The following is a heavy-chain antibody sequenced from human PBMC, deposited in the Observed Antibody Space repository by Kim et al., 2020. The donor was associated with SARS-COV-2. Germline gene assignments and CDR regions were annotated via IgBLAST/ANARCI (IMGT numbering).Heavy chain of an antibody. V-gene: IGHV1-2*06. CDR3: LTFGGVIADFDY. CDR1: GYTFTGYY. J-gene: IGHJ4*02. CDR2: INPNSGGT. Sequence: ASVKVSCKASGYTFTGYYMHWVRQAPGQGLEWMGRINPNSGGTNYAQKFQGRVTMTRDTSISTAYMELSRLRSDDTAVYYCLTFGGVIADFDYWGQGTLVTVSS. D-gene: IGHD3-16*02.